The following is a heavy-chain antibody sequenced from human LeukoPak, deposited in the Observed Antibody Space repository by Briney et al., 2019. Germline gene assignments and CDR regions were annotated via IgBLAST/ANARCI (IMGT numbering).Heavy chain of an antibody. V-gene: IGHV3-30-3*01. CDR3: AKGPKDFWSGPLDY. J-gene: IGHJ4*02. Sequence: GGSLRLSCAASGFTFSSYAMHWVRQAPGKGLEWVAVISYDGSNKYYADSVKGRFTISRDNSKNTLYLQMNSLRAEDTAVYYCAKGPKDFWSGPLDYWGQGTPVTVSS. CDR2: ISYDGSNK. CDR1: GFTFSSYA. D-gene: IGHD3-3*01.